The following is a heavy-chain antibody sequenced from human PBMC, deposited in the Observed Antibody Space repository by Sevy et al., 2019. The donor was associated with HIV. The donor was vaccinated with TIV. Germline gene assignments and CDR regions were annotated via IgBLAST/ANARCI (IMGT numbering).Heavy chain of an antibody. CDR2: IRHDGNNK. CDR3: AKDKDTKRGVFDY. Sequence: GGSLRLSCAASGFFFSSFGMHWVRQAPGKGLEWVAFIRHDGNNKYYADSVKGRFTISRDNSKNTLYLQMNSLRAEDTAVYYCAKDKDTKRGVFDYWGQGTLVTVSS. V-gene: IGHV3-30*02. CDR1: GFFFSSFG. J-gene: IGHJ4*02. D-gene: IGHD2-8*01.